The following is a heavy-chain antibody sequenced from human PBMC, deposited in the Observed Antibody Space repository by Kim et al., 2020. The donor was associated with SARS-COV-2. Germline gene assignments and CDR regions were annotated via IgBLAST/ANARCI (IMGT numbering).Heavy chain of an antibody. Sequence: GESLKISCAASGFTFSSYSMNWVRQAPGKGLEWVSSISSSSSYIYYADSVKGRFTISRDNAKNSLYLQMNSLRAEDTAVYYCARGGVGATTGRLGVDYWGQGTLVTVSS. V-gene: IGHV3-21*01. CDR3: ARGGVGATTGRLGVDY. J-gene: IGHJ4*02. CDR2: ISSSSSYI. CDR1: GFTFSSYS. D-gene: IGHD1-26*01.